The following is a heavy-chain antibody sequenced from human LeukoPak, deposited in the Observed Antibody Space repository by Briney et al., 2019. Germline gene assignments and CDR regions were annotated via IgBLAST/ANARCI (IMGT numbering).Heavy chain of an antibody. CDR2: IWYDSSYI. D-gene: IGHD6-13*01. J-gene: IGHJ4*02. CDR3: GKIVQFPAATGTVLES. V-gene: IGHV3-33*06. Sequence: GRSLRLSCAASGFTFSLYGIHWVRQAPGKGLDWVAVIWYDSSYIYYSDSVKGRFTISRDNSKNTMYLQMNSLRAEDTAVYYCGKIVQFPAATGTVLESWGQGTLVTVSP. CDR1: GFTFSLYG.